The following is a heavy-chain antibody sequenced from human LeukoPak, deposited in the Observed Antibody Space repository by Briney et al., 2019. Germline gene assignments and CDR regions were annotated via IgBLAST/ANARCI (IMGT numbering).Heavy chain of an antibody. CDR1: GDSVSVNTAA. D-gene: IGHD3-10*01. CDR2: KYFWSKWYN. Sequence: SPTLSLTFAFSGDSVSVNTAALNWIRQSPSRGLGWVGRKYFWSKWYNDYAVSVKGRITITPDTSKNQFSLQLNAVTPEDTAVYYCARAEGSGSYYAWGQGTLVTVSS. V-gene: IGHV6-1*01. CDR3: ARAEGSGSYYA. J-gene: IGHJ4*02.